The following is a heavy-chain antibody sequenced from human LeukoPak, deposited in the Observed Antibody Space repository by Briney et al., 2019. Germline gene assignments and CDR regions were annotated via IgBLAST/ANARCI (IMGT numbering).Heavy chain of an antibody. J-gene: IGHJ4*02. CDR2: IYYSGST. Sequence: KSSETLSLTCTVSGRSISSSSYYWGWIRQPPGKGVEWFGSIYYSGSTYYNPSLKSRLTISVDTSKTHFSLKLTSVTAADTAVYYCARHVPQFDYTRGGYFDYWGQGTLVTVSS. CDR3: ARHVPQFDYTRGGYFDY. D-gene: IGHD4-11*01. CDR1: GRSISSSSYY. V-gene: IGHV4-39*01.